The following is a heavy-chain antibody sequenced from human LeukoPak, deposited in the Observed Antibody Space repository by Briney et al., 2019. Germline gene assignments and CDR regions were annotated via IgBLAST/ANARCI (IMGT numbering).Heavy chain of an antibody. J-gene: IGHJ6*02. CDR2: ISAYNGNT. CDR1: GYTFTSYG. V-gene: IGHV1-18*01. CDR3: ARDSSGWYGICSSGYYYYYGMDV. Sequence: ASVKVSCKASGYTFTSYGISWVRQAPGQGLEWMGWISAYNGNTNYAQKLQGRVTMTTDTSTGTAYMELRSLRSDDTAVYYCARDSSGWYGICSSGYYYYYGMDVWGQGTTVTVSS. D-gene: IGHD6-19*01.